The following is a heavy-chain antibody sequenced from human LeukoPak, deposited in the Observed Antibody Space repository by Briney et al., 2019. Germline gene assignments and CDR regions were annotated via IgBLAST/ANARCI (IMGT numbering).Heavy chain of an antibody. CDR3: TSNYCSGGSCYLY. V-gene: IGHV3-73*01. D-gene: IGHD2-15*01. J-gene: IGHJ4*02. CDR1: GFTFSGSV. CDR2: IRSKANNYAT. Sequence: GGSLRLSCAASGFTFSGSVMHWVRQASGKGLEWVGRIRSKANNYATAYVASVNGRFTISRDDSKNTAFLQMNSLKTEDTAVYYCTSNYCSGGSCYLYWGQGTLVTVSS.